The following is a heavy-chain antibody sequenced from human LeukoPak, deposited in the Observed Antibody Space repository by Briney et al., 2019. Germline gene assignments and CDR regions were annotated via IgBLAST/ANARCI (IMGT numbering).Heavy chain of an antibody. CDR2: ISGSGGST. J-gene: IGHJ4*02. D-gene: IGHD6-13*01. CDR3: AKDPTRIAGSPWYFDY. Sequence: PGGSLRLSCAASGFTFSSYGMSWVRQAPGKGLEWVSAISGSGGSTYYADSVKGRFTISRDNSKNTLYLQMNSLRAEDTAVYYCAKDPTRIAGSPWYFDYWGQGTLVTVSS. CDR1: GFTFSSYG. V-gene: IGHV3-23*01.